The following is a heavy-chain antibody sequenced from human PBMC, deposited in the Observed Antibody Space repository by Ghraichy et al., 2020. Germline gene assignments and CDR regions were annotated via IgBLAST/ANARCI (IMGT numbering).Heavy chain of an antibody. Sequence: SGPTLVKPTETLTLTCTVSGFSLTNARMGVSWIRQPPGKALEWLAHILSNDEKSYSTSLKNRLTISKDTSKSQVVLSMTNMDPVDTATYYCARVPGYSSGWSFDYWGQGTLVTVSS. CDR1: GFSLTNARMG. V-gene: IGHV2-26*01. CDR2: ILSNDEK. J-gene: IGHJ4*02. D-gene: IGHD6-19*01. CDR3: ARVPGYSSGWSFDY.